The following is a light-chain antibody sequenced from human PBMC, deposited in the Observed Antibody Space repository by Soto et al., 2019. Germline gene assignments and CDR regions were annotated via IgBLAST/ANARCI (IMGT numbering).Light chain of an antibody. V-gene: IGLV1-44*01. Sequence: QSVLTQPPSASGPPGQRVTISCSGSSSTIGSNTVDWYQQLPGTAPKLLIYSHDQRPLGVPDRFSASRSGTSASLAISGLQPGEGGIYYGEVGGKNLNGRGVFGGGTKLTVL. J-gene: IGLJ3*02. CDR1: SSTIGSNT. CDR2: SHD. CDR3: EVGGKNLNGRGV.